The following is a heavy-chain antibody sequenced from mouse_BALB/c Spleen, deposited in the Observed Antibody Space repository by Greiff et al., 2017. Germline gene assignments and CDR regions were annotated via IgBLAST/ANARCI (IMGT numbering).Heavy chain of an antibody. CDR3: ARRDYEFAY. CDR2: ILPGSGST. Sequence: QVQLQQSGAELMKPGASVKISCKATGYTFSSYWIEWVKQRPGHGLEWIGEILPGSGSTNYNEKFKGKATFTADTSSNTAYMQLSSLTSEDSAVYYCARRDYEFAYWGQGTLVTVSA. J-gene: IGHJ3*01. CDR1: GYTFSSYW. D-gene: IGHD2-4*01. V-gene: IGHV1-9*01.